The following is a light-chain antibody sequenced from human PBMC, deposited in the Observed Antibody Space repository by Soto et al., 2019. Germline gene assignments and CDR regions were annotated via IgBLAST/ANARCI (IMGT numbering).Light chain of an antibody. CDR2: DVS. V-gene: IGLV2-14*01. Sequence: QSALTQPASVSGSPGQSITISCTGTSRDVGGYNYVSWYQQHPGKAPKLMIYDVSNRPSGVSNRFSGSKSGNTASLTISGLQAEDEADYYCSSYTSSSTLRVFGVGTKLTVL. CDR3: SSYTSSSTLRV. CDR1: SRDVGGYNY. J-gene: IGLJ2*01.